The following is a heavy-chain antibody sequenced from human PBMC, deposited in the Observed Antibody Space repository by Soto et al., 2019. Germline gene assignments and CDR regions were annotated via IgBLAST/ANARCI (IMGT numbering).Heavy chain of an antibody. CDR2: INAGNGNT. CDR1: GYTFTSYA. Sequence: ASVKVSCKASGYTFTSYAMHWVRQAPGQRLEWMGWINAGNGNTKYSQKFQGRVTITRDTSASTAYMELRSLRSDDTAVYYCARDVGYGLIDYWGQGTLVTVSS. J-gene: IGHJ4*02. CDR3: ARDVGYGLIDY. D-gene: IGHD5-18*01. V-gene: IGHV1-3*01.